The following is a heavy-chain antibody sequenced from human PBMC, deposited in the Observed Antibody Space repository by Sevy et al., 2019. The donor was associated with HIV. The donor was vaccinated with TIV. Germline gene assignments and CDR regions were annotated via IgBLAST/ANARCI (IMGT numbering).Heavy chain of an antibody. CDR2: ISGSGGST. J-gene: IGHJ4*02. Sequence: GGSLRLSCAASGFTFSSYAMSWVRQAPGKGLEWVSAISGSGGSTYYADSVKGRFTISRYNSKKTLYLQMNSLRAEDTAVYYCAKGTHYDFWSGPDYWGQGTLVTVSS. V-gene: IGHV3-23*01. CDR3: AKGTHYDFWSGPDY. D-gene: IGHD3-3*01. CDR1: GFTFSSYA.